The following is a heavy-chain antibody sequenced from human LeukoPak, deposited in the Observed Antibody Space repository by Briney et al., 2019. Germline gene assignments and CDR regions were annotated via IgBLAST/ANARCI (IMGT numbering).Heavy chain of an antibody. Sequence: GGSLRLSCAASGFTFSSYWMSWVRQAPGKGLEWVANIKQDGSEKYYVDSVKGRFTISRDNAKNSLYLQMNSLRAEDTAVYYCARAGGSGWYAGNFDYWGQGTLVTVSS. J-gene: IGHJ4*02. V-gene: IGHV3-7*01. D-gene: IGHD6-19*01. CDR2: IKQDGSEK. CDR3: ARAGGSGWYAGNFDY. CDR1: GFTFSSYW.